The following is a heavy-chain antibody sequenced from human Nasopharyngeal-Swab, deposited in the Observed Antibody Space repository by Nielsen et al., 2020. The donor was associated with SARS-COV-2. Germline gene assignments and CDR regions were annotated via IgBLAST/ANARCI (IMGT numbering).Heavy chain of an antibody. CDR1: GYTFTSYD. CDR3: ARGHYYDSSGSFAFDI. CDR2: MNPNSGNT. Sequence: ASVKVSCKASGYTFTSYDINWVRQATGQGLEWMGWMNPNSGNTGYAQKFQGRVTMTRNTSISTAYMELSSLRSEGTAVYYCARGHYYDSSGSFAFDIWGQGTMVTVSS. J-gene: IGHJ3*02. V-gene: IGHV1-8*01. D-gene: IGHD3-22*01.